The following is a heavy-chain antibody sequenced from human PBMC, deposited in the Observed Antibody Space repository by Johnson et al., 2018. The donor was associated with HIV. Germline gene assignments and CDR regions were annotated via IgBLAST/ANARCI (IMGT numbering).Heavy chain of an antibody. Sequence: QVQLVESGGGVVQPGRSLRLSCAASGFTFSYYSMHWVRQAPGKGLEWVAVISHDGNNKYYADSVKGRFTISRDNAKNSLYLQMNSLRAEDTAVYYCAKDRIMVRGVIGAFDIWGQGTMVTVSS. D-gene: IGHD3-10*01. CDR1: GFTFSYYS. V-gene: IGHV3-30-3*01. J-gene: IGHJ3*02. CDR3: AKDRIMVRGVIGAFDI. CDR2: ISHDGNNK.